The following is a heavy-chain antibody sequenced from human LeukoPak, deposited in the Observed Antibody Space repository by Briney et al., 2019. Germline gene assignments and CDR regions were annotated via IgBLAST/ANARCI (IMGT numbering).Heavy chain of an antibody. D-gene: IGHD1-26*01. J-gene: IGHJ3*02. Sequence: ASVKVSCKASGYTFTGYYMHWVRQAPGPGLEWMGWINPNSGGTNYAQKFQGRVTMTRDTSISTAYMELSRLRSDDTAVYYCARDSGSYPAYAFDIWGQGTMVTVSS. CDR2: INPNSGGT. CDR1: GYTFTGYY. CDR3: ARDSGSYPAYAFDI. V-gene: IGHV1-2*02.